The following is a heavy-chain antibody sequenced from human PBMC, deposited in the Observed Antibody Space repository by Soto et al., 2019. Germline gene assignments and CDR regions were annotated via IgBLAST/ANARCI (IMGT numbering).Heavy chain of an antibody. CDR1: GFTFRNYG. CDR3: ARVISSRYFDL. D-gene: IGHD2-2*01. V-gene: IGHV3-33*01. J-gene: IGHJ2*01. Sequence: QVQMVESGGGVVQSGRSLRLSCAASGFTFRNYGLHWVRQAPGKGLEWVAVIWYDGSHQYYADSVKGRFTISRDNPKNTLFLQMDSLRAEDTALSSCARVISSRYFDLWGRGTLVTVSS. CDR2: IWYDGSHQ.